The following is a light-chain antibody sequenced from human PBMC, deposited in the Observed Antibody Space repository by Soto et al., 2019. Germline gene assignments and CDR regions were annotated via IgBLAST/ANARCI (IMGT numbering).Light chain of an antibody. Sequence: DIVMTQSPDSLAVSLGERATINCKSSQSVLYSSNNKNYLAWYQQTPGQPPKLLIYWASIRESGVPDRFSGSGSGTDFTLTISSLQSEDFAVYYCQQYNNWPPVTFGGGTKVEIK. J-gene: IGKJ4*01. CDR3: QQYNNWPPVT. V-gene: IGKV4-1*01. CDR1: QSVLYSSNNKNY. CDR2: WAS.